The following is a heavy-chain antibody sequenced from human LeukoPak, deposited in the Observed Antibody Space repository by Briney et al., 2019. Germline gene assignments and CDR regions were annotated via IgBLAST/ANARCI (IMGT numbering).Heavy chain of an antibody. CDR3: ARDVIVGALNYYYYYMDV. V-gene: IGHV4-39*07. CDR1: GGSISSSSYY. CDR2: IYYSGST. Sequence: PSETLSLTCTVSGGSISSSSYYWGWIRQPPGKGLEWIGSIYYSGSTYYNPSLKSRVTISVDRSKNQFSLKLSSVTAADTAVYYCARDVIVGALNYYYYYMDVWGKGTTVTVSS. D-gene: IGHD1-26*01. J-gene: IGHJ6*03.